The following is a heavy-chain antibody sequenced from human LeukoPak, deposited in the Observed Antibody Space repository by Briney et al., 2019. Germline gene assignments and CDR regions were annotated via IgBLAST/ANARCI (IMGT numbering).Heavy chain of an antibody. Sequence: HSETLSLTCTVSGGSISSYYWGWIRQPPGKGLEWIGYIYYSGSTNYNPSLKSRVTISVDTSKNQFSLKLSSVTAADTAVYHCARALYFRYYFDYWGQGTLVTVSS. CDR3: ARALYFRYYFDY. D-gene: IGHD2-8*01. CDR2: IYYSGST. V-gene: IGHV4-59*01. J-gene: IGHJ4*02. CDR1: GGSISSYY.